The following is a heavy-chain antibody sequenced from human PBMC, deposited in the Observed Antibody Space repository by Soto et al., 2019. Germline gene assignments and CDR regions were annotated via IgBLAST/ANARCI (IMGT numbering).Heavy chain of an antibody. CDR2: FYSSGSS. CDR1: GFSVTNNY. CDR3: ARGGYRDFRDPYFAMDV. D-gene: IGHD1-26*01. Sequence: EVQLVETGGGLIQPGGSLRLSCAASGFSVTNNYMGWVRQAPGKGLEWVSIFYSSGSSYYADSVKGRFAISRDNSKNTLSLQMNTLRAEDTAVYYCARGGYRDFRDPYFAMDVWGQGTTVTVSS. J-gene: IGHJ6*01. V-gene: IGHV3-53*02.